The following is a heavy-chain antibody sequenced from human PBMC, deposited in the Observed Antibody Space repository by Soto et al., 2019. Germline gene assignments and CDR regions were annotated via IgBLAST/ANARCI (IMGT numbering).Heavy chain of an antibody. J-gene: IGHJ2*01. Sequence: EVQLLESGGGLVQPGGSLRLSCAASGFTFSSYAMSWVRQAPGKGLEWVSVISGSGGSTYYADSVKGRFTISRDNSKNTLYLQMNSLRAEDMAVYYCAKRNWGGWYFDLWGRGTLVTVSS. CDR1: GFTFSSYA. CDR2: ISGSGGST. D-gene: IGHD7-27*01. CDR3: AKRNWGGWYFDL. V-gene: IGHV3-23*01.